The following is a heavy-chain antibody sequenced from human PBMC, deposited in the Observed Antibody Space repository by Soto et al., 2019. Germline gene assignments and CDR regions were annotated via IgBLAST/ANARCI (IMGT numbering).Heavy chain of an antibody. CDR1: GFIVSSNY. V-gene: IGHV3-66*01. CDR2: LYSGGST. Sequence: PGGSLRLSCAASGFIVSSNYMSWVRQAPGKGLEWVSVLYSGGSTYYADSVKGRFTISRDNSKNTLYLQMNSLRAEDTAVYYCARGAEGVTAMLNWGQGTLVTSPQ. J-gene: IGHJ4*02. D-gene: IGHD2-21*02. CDR3: ARGAEGVTAMLN.